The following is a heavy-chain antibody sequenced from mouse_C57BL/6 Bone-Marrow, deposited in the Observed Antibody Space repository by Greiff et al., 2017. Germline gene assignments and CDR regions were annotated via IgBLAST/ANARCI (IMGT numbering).Heavy chain of an antibody. V-gene: IGHV1-59*01. CDR3: ARYDDV. CDR1: GYTFTSYW. Sequence: QVQLQQPGAELVRPGTSVKLSCKASGYTFTSYWMHWVKQRPGQGLEWIGVIDPSDSYTNYNQKFKGKATLTVDTSSSTAYMQLSSLTSEDSAVYYCARYDDVWGTGATVTVTA. CDR2: IDPSDSYT. D-gene: IGHD2-3*01. J-gene: IGHJ1*03.